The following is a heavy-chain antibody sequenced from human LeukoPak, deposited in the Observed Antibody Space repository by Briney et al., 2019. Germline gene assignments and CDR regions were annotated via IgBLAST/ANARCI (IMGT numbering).Heavy chain of an antibody. V-gene: IGHV3-21*01. CDR2: ISSSSSYI. CDR3: ARDLTAASDNWFDP. CDR1: GFPFSSYW. J-gene: IGHJ5*02. Sequence: PGGSLRLSCVASGFPFSSYWMTWVRQAPGKGLEWVSSISSSSSYIYYADSVKGRFTISRDNAKNSLYLQMNSLRAEDTAVYYCARDLTAASDNWFDPWGQGTLVTVSS. D-gene: IGHD2-2*01.